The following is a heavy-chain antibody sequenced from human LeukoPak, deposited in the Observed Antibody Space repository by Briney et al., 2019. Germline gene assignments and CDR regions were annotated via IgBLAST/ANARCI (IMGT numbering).Heavy chain of an antibody. CDR3: ARDLSRITGTNWFDP. V-gene: IGHV1-18*01. CDR1: GYTFTSYG. D-gene: IGHD1-20*01. Sequence: ASGKVSCKASGYTFTSYGISWVRQAPGQGLEWMGWISAYNGNTNYAQKLQGRVTMTTDTSTSTAYMELRSLRSDDTAVYYCARDLSRITGTNWFDPWGQGTLVTVSS. J-gene: IGHJ5*02. CDR2: ISAYNGNT.